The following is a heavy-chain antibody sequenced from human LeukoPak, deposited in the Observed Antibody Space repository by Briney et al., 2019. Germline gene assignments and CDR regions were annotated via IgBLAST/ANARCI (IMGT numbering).Heavy chain of an antibody. V-gene: IGHV3-23*01. CDR3: AKLRSHRSSHLDY. CDR2: ISGSGGST. D-gene: IGHD2-15*01. Sequence: GGSLRLSCLTSGFTLSTNAMSWVRQAPGKGLEWVSAISGSGGSTYYADSVKGRFTISRDNSKNTLYLQMNSLRAEDTAVYYCAKLRSHRSSHLDYWGQGTLVTASS. J-gene: IGHJ4*02. CDR1: GFTLSTNA.